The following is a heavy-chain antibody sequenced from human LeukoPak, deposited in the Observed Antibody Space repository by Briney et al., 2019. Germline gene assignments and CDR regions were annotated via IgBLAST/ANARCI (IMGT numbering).Heavy chain of an antibody. CDR2: ISESGGST. CDR3: AKVDDSSGYYADY. V-gene: IGHV3-23*01. J-gene: IGHJ4*02. D-gene: IGHD3-22*01. Sequence: PGGSLRLSCVVSGFTFSTSAMSWVRQAPGKGLEWVSGISESGGSTYYADSVKGRFTSSRDNSKNTLYLQMNGLRAEDAAVYYCAKVDDSSGYYADYWGQGTLVTVSS. CDR1: GFTFSTSA.